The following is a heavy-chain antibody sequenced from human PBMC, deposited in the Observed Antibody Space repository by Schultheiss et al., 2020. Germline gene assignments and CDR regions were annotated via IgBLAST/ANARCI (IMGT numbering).Heavy chain of an antibody. CDR1: GYSFTSYW. Sequence: GESLKISCKGSGYSFTSYWIGWVRQMPGKGLEWMGIIYPGDSDTRYSPSFQGQVTISADKSISTAYLQWSSLKASDTAIYYCARQEDQGDYGSGSYSPNYYYYYGMDVWGQGTTVTVSS. CDR3: ARQEDQGDYGSGSYSPNYYYYYGMDV. D-gene: IGHD3-10*01. CDR2: IYPGDSDT. J-gene: IGHJ6*02. V-gene: IGHV5-51*01.